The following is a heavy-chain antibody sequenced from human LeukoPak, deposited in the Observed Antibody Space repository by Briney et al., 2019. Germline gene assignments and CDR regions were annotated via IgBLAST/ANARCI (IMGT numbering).Heavy chain of an antibody. CDR3: ARDRADIVVVPAARDYYCYGMDV. J-gene: IGHJ6*02. CDR2: INAYNGNT. D-gene: IGHD2-2*01. Sequence: ASVKVSCKASGYTFTSYGISWVRQAPGQGLEWMGWINAYNGNTNYAQKLQGRVTMTTDTSTSTAYMELRSLRSDDTAVYYCARDRADIVVVPAARDYYCYGMDVWGQGTTVTVSS. CDR1: GYTFTSYG. V-gene: IGHV1-18*01.